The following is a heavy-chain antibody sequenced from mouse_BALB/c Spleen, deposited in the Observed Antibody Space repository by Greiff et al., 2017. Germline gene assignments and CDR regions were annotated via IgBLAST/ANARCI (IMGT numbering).Heavy chain of an antibody. J-gene: IGHJ4*01. D-gene: IGHD2-3*01. CDR1: GYTFTSYW. CDR3: TRDDGYYNAMDY. CDR2: IYPGSGST. Sequence: LKESGTVLARPGASVKMSCKASGYTFTSYWMHWVKQRPGQGLEWIGNIYPGSGSTNYDEKFKSKATLTVDTSSSTAYMQLSSLTSEDSAVYYCTRDDGYYNAMDYWGQGTSVTVSS. V-gene: IGHV1S22*01.